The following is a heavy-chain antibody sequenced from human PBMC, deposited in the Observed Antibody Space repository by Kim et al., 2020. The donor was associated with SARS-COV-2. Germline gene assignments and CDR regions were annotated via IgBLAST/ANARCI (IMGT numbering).Heavy chain of an antibody. Sequence: GESLKISCKGSGYSFTSYWIGWVRQMPGKGLEWMGIIYPGDSDTRYSPSFQGQVTISADKYISTAYLQWSSLKASDTAMYYCARQKRSLIPDSSGYYSTFVYWGKGTQVTVS. J-gene: IGHJ4*02. CDR2: IYPGDSDT. CDR1: GYSFTSYW. V-gene: IGHV5-51*01. D-gene: IGHD3-22*01. CDR3: ARQKRSLIPDSSGYYSTFVY.